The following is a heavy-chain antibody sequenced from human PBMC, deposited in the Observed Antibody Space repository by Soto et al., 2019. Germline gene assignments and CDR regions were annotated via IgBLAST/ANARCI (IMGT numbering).Heavy chain of an antibody. CDR3: ARQTTYSSSWFDY. Sequence: WTWIRQPAGKGLEWVGRIFSSGSPNYNPSRKSRLTMSVDTSKNQFSLKLTSVTAADTALYYCARQTTYSSSWFDYWGHGTLVPVFS. J-gene: IGHJ5*01. CDR2: IFSSGSP. D-gene: IGHD6-13*01. V-gene: IGHV4-4*07.